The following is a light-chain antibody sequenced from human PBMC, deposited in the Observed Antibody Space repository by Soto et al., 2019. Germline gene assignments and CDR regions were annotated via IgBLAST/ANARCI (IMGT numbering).Light chain of an antibody. CDR1: QGIGSY. V-gene: IGKV1-9*01. J-gene: IGKJ4*01. Sequence: DLPLTQSPSFLSASVGDRVTITCRASQGIGSYLGWYQQAPGKAPMLLIYGASTLQSGVPSRFSGSGSGTEFTLTISSLQPEDVATYFCQQLNTYPAFGGGTKVE. CDR2: GAS. CDR3: QQLNTYPA.